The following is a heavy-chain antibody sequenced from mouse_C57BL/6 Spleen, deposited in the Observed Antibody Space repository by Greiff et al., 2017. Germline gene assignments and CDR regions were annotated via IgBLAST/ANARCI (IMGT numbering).Heavy chain of an antibody. CDR1: GYTFTSYW. D-gene: IGHD2-1*01. Sequence: QVQLQQPGAELVRPGSSVKLSCKASGYTFTSYWMDWVKQRPGQGLEWIGNIYPSDSETHYNQKFKDKATLTVDKSSSTAYMQLSSLTSEDSAVYYCARGGNYGDYWGQGTTLTVSS. CDR2: IYPSDSET. CDR3: ARGGNYGDY. J-gene: IGHJ2*01. V-gene: IGHV1-61*01.